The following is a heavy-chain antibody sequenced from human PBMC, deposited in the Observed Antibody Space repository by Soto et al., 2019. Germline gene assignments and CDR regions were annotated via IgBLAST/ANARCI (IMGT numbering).Heavy chain of an antibody. V-gene: IGHV3-21*01. D-gene: IGHD6-19*01. Sequence: GGSLRLSCAVSGFTFSNYGMNWVRQAPGKGLEWVSSIDGRSTYTYYADSVRGRFTVSRDNAKNSLFLQMNSLRDEDTAVYYCARESPSSQWLPTRYFDYWGQGTQVTVSS. CDR2: IDGRSTYT. J-gene: IGHJ4*02. CDR3: ARESPSSQWLPTRYFDY. CDR1: GFTFSNYG.